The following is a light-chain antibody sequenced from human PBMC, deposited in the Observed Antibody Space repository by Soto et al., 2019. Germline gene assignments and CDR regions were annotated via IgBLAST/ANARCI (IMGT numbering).Light chain of an antibody. CDR3: CSYPGSHIWV. J-gene: IGLJ3*02. V-gene: IGLV2-11*01. Sequence: QSALTQPRSVSGSPGQSVTISCTGTNTDLDNFNYVSWYQQHPGKAPKVMISDVNKRPSGVLDRFSGSKSGNTASLTISGLQAEDEADYYCCSYPGSHIWVFGGGTKLTVL. CDR2: DVN. CDR1: NTDLDNFNY.